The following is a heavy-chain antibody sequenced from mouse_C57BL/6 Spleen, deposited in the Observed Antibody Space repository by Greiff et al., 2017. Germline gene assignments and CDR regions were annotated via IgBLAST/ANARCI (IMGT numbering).Heavy chain of an antibody. CDR3: ARARQGWFAY. CDR2: ISYDGSN. V-gene: IGHV3-6*01. Sequence: VQLKESGPGLVKPSQSLSLTCSVTGYSITSGYYWNWIRQFPGNKLEWMGYISYDGSNNYNPSLKNRISITRDTSKNQFFLKLNSVTTEDTATYYCARARQGWFAYGGQGTLVTVSA. CDR1: GYSITSGYY. J-gene: IGHJ3*01.